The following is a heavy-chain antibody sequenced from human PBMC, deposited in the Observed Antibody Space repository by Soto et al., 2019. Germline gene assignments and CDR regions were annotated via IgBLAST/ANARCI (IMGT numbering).Heavy chain of an antibody. CDR1: GGSFSGYY. Sequence: SETLSLTCAVYGGSFSGYYWSWIRQPPGKGLEWIGEINHSGSTNYNPSLKGRVTISVDTSKNQFSLKLSSVTAADTAVYYCARGRGAVAGRYYMDVWGKGTTVTVSS. J-gene: IGHJ6*03. V-gene: IGHV4-34*01. D-gene: IGHD6-19*01. CDR3: ARGRGAVAGRYYMDV. CDR2: INHSGST.